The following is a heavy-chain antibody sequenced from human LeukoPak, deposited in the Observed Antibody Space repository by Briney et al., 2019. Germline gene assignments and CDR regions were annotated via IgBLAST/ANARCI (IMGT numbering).Heavy chain of an antibody. CDR1: GFTFSNYW. Sequence: GGSLRLSCAASGFTFSNYWMHWVRHVPGKGLVWVSRINDDGSATFYADSVKGRFTISRDNAKNTLFLQINSLRAEDTAVYYCAREILASGKTHDYWGQGTLVTVSS. J-gene: IGHJ4*02. CDR2: INDDGSAT. CDR3: AREILASGKTHDY. V-gene: IGHV3-74*01.